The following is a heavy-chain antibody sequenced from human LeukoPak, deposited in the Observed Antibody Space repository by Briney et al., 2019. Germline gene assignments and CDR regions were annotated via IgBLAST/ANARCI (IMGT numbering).Heavy chain of an antibody. Sequence: GGSLRLSCAASGFTFDDYAMHWVRQAPGKGLEWVSGINWNSGSTYYADSVKGRFTISRDNSKNTLYLQVNSLRAEDTAVYYCAKGGKWDVTPFDYWGQGTLVTVSS. CDR1: GFTFDDYA. CDR2: INWNSGST. CDR3: AKGGKWDVTPFDY. J-gene: IGHJ4*02. D-gene: IGHD1-26*01. V-gene: IGHV3-23*01.